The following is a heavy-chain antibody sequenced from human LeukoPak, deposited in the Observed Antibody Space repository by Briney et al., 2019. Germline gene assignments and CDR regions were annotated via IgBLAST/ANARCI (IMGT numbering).Heavy chain of an antibody. J-gene: IGHJ4*02. CDR3: ARDVYGGNSGGQYYFDY. CDR2: IYYSGST. V-gene: IGHV4-39*07. D-gene: IGHD4-23*01. CDR1: GGSISSSSYY. Sequence: SETLSLTCTVSGGSISSSSYYWGWIRQPPGQGLEWIGSIYYSGSTYYNPSLKSRVTISVDTSKNQFSLKLSSVTAADAAVYYCARDVYGGNSGGQYYFDYWGQGTLVTVSS.